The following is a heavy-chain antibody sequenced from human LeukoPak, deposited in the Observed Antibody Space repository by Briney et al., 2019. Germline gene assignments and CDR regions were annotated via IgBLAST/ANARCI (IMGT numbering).Heavy chain of an antibody. V-gene: IGHV4-61*02. J-gene: IGHJ4*02. CDR3: ARVETVDTAMVRDY. D-gene: IGHD5-18*01. CDR2: IYTSGST. Sequence: SETLSLTCTVPGGSISSGSYYWSWVRQPAGKGLEWIGRIYTSGSTNYNPSLKSRVTISVDTSKNQFSLKLSSVTAADTAVYYCARVETVDTAMVRDYWGQGTLVTVSS. CDR1: GGSISSGSYY.